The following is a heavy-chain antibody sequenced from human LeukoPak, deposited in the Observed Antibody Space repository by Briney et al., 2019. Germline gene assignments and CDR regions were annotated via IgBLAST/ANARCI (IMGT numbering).Heavy chain of an antibody. CDR3: ARDGARVSSGWYQWFDP. V-gene: IGHV4-59*12. CDR2: IYYSGST. CDR1: GGSISSYY. J-gene: IGHJ5*02. Sequence: SETLSLTCTVSGGSISSYYWSWIRQPPGKGLERIGYIYYSGSTNYNPSLKSRVTISVDKSKNQFSLKLSSVTAADTAVYYCARDGARVSSGWYQWFDPWGQGTLVTVSS. D-gene: IGHD6-19*01.